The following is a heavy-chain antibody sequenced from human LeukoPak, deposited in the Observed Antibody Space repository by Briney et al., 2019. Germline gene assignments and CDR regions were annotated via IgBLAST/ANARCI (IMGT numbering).Heavy chain of an antibody. V-gene: IGHV1-8*01. CDR3: ARGPRNDP. CDR2: VHPDTGYA. D-gene: IGHD1-14*01. J-gene: IGHJ5*02. Sequence: ASVKVSCKTSGYPFTTYEINWVRQAAGLGLEWMGWVHPDTGYADYAQKFQGRVTMTSDTSISTAYMELSSLRSDDTAVYFCARGPRNDPWGQGTLVTVSS. CDR1: GYPFTTYE.